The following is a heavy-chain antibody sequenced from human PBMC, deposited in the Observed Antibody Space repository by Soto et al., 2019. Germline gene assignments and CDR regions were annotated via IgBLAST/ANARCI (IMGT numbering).Heavy chain of an antibody. CDR1: GFTFSSYA. J-gene: IGHJ3*02. D-gene: IGHD3-16*02. CDR3: AKDRVYYDYIWGSYRVDAFDI. CDR2: ISGSGGST. V-gene: IGHV3-23*01. Sequence: GGSLRLSCAASGFTFSSYAMSWVRQAPGKGLEWVSAISGSGGSTYYADSVKGRFTISRDNAKNTLYLQMNGLRAEDTAVYYCAKDRVYYDYIWGSYRVDAFDIWGQGTMVTVSS.